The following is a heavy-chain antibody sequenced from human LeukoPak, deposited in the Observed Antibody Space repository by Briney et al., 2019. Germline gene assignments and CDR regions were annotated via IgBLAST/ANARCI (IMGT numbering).Heavy chain of an antibody. CDR3: ARVGVPGYCSSTSCYNYYGMDV. CDR1: GYTFTSYA. Sequence: ASVKVSCKASGYTFTSYAMHWVRQAPGQRLEWMGWINAGNGNTKYSQKFQGRVTITRDTSASTAYMELSSLRSEDTAVYYCARVGVPGYCSSTSCYNYYGMDVWGQGTTVTVSS. J-gene: IGHJ6*02. V-gene: IGHV1-3*01. CDR2: INAGNGNT. D-gene: IGHD2-2*01.